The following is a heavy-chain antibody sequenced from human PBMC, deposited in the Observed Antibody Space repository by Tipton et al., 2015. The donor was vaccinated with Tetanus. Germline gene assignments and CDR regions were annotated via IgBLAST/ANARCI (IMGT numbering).Heavy chain of an antibody. CDR3: ARTTMSTNGVSMEGDWFDP. J-gene: IGHJ5*02. D-gene: IGHD2-8*01. CDR1: GYSISSSNW. CDR2: IYYSGSP. V-gene: IGHV4-28*01. Sequence: TLSLTCAVSGYSISSSNWWGWIRQPPGKGLEWIGYIYYSGSPYYNPSLKSRVTMSVDTSKNQFSLKLSSVTAVDTAVYYCARTTMSTNGVSMEGDWFDPWGQGTLVTVSS.